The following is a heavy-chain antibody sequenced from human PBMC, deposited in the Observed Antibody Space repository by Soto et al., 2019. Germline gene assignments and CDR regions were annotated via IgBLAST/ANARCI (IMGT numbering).Heavy chain of an antibody. CDR1: GYTFTSYY. CDR3: ARGTGSLVLWFGELSPDY. J-gene: IGHJ4*02. D-gene: IGHD3-10*01. Sequence: QVQLVKSGAEVKKPGASVKVSCKASGYTFTSYYMHWVRQAPGQGLEWMGIINPSGGSTSYAQKFQGRVTMTRDTSTSTVYMELSSLRSEDTSVYYCARGTGSLVLWFGELSPDYWGQGTLVTVSS. V-gene: IGHV1-46*01. CDR2: INPSGGST.